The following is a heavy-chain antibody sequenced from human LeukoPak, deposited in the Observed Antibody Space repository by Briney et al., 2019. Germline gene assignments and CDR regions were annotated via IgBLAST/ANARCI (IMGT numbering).Heavy chain of an antibody. D-gene: IGHD6-13*01. V-gene: IGHV4-59*01. CDR1: GGSISSYY. CDR2: IYYSGST. Sequence: SETLSLTWTVSGGSISSYYWSRIRQPPGKGLEWIGYIYYSGSTNYNPSLKSRVTISVDTSKNQFSLKLSSVTAADTAVYYCARDGGGQQQLVRYDYWGQGTLVTVSS. CDR3: ARDGGGQQQLVRYDY. J-gene: IGHJ4*02.